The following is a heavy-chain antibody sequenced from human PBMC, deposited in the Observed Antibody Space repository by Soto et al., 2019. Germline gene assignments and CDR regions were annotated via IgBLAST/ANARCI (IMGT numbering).Heavy chain of an antibody. J-gene: IGHJ4*02. D-gene: IGHD7-27*01. CDR2: IYYSGST. V-gene: IGHV4-59*01. Sequence: QVQLQESGPGLVKPSETLSLTCTVSGGSISSYYWSWIRQPPGKGLEWIGYIYYSGSTDYDPSLQSRVTISVDTSKNQVSLKLSSVTAADTAVYYGARRWGTYFDFWGQGTLVTVSS. CDR1: GGSISSYY. CDR3: ARRWGTYFDF.